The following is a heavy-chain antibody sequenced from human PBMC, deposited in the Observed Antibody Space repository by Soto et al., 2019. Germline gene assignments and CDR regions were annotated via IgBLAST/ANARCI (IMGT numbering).Heavy chain of an antibody. CDR1: GYTFTSYG. D-gene: IGHD3-16*01. CDR3: ARDQGPPYDYIAHAFDI. CDR2: ISAYNGNT. Sequence: QVQLVQSGAAVKKPGASVKVSCKASGYTFTSYGISWVRQAPGQGLEWMGWISAYNGNTNYAQKLQGRVTMTTDTSTSTAYMELRSLRSDDTAVYYCARDQGPPYDYIAHAFDIWGQGTMVTVSS. J-gene: IGHJ3*02. V-gene: IGHV1-18*01.